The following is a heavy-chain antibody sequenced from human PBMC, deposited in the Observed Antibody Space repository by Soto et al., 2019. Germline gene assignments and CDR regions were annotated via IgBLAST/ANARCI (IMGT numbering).Heavy chain of an antibody. V-gene: IGHV1-18*01. Sequence: QVQLVQSGAEVKKPGASVKVSCKASGYTFTSYGISWVRQAPGQGLEWMGWISAYNGNTNYAQKLQGRVTMTTDTSTSTAYMELSSLRSDDTAVYYCARQISSSWPGSFWDDYGMDVWGQGTTVTVSS. CDR3: ARQISSSWPGSFWDDYGMDV. CDR2: ISAYNGNT. D-gene: IGHD6-13*01. J-gene: IGHJ6*02. CDR1: GYTFTSYG.